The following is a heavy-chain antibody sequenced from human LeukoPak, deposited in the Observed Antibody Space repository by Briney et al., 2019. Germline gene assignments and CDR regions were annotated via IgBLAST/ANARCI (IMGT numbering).Heavy chain of an antibody. CDR3: ARDRHINSWSNVRFDY. J-gene: IGHJ4*02. V-gene: IGHV3-7*01. CDR1: RFTFINYW. D-gene: IGHD6-13*01. CDR2: INQDASEI. Sequence: GGSLRLSCTASRFTFINYWMTWVRQAPGKGLEWVGNINQDASEINYVDSVKGRFTISRVNAENSLYLQMNSLRAEDTAIYYCARDRHINSWSNVRFDYWGQGALVTVSS.